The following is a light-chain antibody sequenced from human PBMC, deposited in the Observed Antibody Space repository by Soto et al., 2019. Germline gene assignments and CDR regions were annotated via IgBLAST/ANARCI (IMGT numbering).Light chain of an antibody. Sequence: AIRMTQSPSTFSASTGDRVTITCRASQGISSYLAWYQQKPGKAPKLLIYAASTLQSGVPSRFSGSGSGTDFTLTLSCLQSEDFATYCCQQYYSYPLTFGGGTKVEIK. J-gene: IGKJ4*01. CDR3: QQYYSYPLT. CDR1: QGISSY. CDR2: AAS. V-gene: IGKV1-8*01.